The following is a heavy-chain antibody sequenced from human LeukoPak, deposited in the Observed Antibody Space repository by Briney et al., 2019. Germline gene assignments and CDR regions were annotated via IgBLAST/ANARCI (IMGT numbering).Heavy chain of an antibody. CDR3: ARQLQKYSSNYYFDY. CDR2: IYYSGST. Sequence: SETLSLTCTVSGGSISSYYWSWIRQPPGKGLEWIGSIYYSGSTYYNPSLKSRVTISVDTSKSQFSLKLSSVTAADTAVYYCARQLQKYSSNYYFDYWGQGTLVTVSS. CDR1: GGSISSYY. J-gene: IGHJ4*02. V-gene: IGHV4-59*05. D-gene: IGHD6-13*01.